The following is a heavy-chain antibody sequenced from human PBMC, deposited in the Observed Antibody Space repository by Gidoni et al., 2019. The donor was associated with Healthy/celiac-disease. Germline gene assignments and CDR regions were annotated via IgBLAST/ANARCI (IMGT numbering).Heavy chain of an antibody. CDR3: AGSDYYGSGSYYNPRYYFDY. J-gene: IGHJ4*02. D-gene: IGHD3-10*01. V-gene: IGHV1-69*01. CDR2: IIPIFGTA. Sequence: VQLVQSGAEVKKPGSSVKVSCKASGGTFSSYAISWVRQAPGQGLEWMGGIIPIFGTANYAQKFQGRVTITADESTSTAYMELSSLRSEDTAVYYCAGSDYYGSGSYYNPRYYFDYWGQGTLVTVSS. CDR1: GGTFSSYA.